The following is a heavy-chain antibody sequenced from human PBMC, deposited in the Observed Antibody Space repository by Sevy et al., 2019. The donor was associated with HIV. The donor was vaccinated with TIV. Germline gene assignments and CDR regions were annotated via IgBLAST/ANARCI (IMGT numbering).Heavy chain of an antibody. V-gene: IGHV3-7*01. D-gene: IGHD3-10*01. CDR3: ARWGGAQSEFDY. J-gene: IGHJ4*02. CDR1: GFTFSSYW. CDR2: IKKDGSVK. Sequence: GGSLRLSCAASGFTFSSYWMSWVRQAPGKGLEWVADIKKDGSVKLYADPVKGRFTISRDNAENSVDLQIKSLRAEDTAVYFCARWGGAQSEFDYWGQGTRVTVSS.